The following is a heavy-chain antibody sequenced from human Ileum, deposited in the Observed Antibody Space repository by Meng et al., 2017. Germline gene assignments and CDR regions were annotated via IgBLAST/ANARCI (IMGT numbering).Heavy chain of an antibody. D-gene: IGHD3-10*01. CDR1: GDSISSSNW. V-gene: IGHV4-4*02. CDR3: AREFKNYPDWYFDL. J-gene: IGHJ2*01. CDR2: IFHTGST. Sequence: QVQLQESGPGLVEPSGTLSLTCVVSGDSISSSNWWNWVRQPPGKGLEWIGEIFHTGSTNYNPSLKSRVTISADKSKNQFSLNLSSVTAADTAVYYCAREFKNYPDWYFDLWGRGTLVTVSS.